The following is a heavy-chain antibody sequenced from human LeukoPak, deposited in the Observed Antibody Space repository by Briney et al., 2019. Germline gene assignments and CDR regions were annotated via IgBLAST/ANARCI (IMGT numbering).Heavy chain of an antibody. CDR1: GFTFSSFA. CDR2: ISGTADIT. CDR3: AKDLIWGPDVFHV. D-gene: IGHD3-16*01. V-gene: IGHV3-23*01. Sequence: GGSLRLSCAASGFTFSSFAMSWVRQAPGKGLEWVSTISGTADITYYTDSVKGRFTISRDNSKHTVYLQMNSLRADDTAVYYCAKDLIWGPDVFHVWAQGTMVTVSS. J-gene: IGHJ3*01.